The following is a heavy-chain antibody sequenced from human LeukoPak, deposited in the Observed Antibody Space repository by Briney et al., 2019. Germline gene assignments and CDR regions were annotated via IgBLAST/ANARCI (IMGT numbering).Heavy chain of an antibody. Sequence: TGGSLRLSCAASGFTFSSYGMHWVRQAPGKGLEWVAVISYDGSNKYYADSVKGRFTISRDNSKNTLYLQMNSLRAEDTAVYYCAKSSSWYGRALDYWGQGTLVTVSS. D-gene: IGHD6-13*01. V-gene: IGHV3-30*18. J-gene: IGHJ4*02. CDR3: AKSSSWYGRALDY. CDR2: ISYDGSNK. CDR1: GFTFSSYG.